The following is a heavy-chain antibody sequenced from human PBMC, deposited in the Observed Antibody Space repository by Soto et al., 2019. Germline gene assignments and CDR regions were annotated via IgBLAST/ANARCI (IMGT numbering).Heavy chain of an antibody. CDR2: INHDGSER. CDR1: TLTFSSSW. V-gene: IGHV3-7*01. J-gene: IGHJ4*02. Sequence: GGSLRLSCAASTLTFSSSWVSWVRQAPGKGLEWVASINHDGSERYYVDSVKGRFTISRDNAKNSLYLQMNSLRAEDTAVYYCARGPYWGQGTLVTVSS. CDR3: ARGPY.